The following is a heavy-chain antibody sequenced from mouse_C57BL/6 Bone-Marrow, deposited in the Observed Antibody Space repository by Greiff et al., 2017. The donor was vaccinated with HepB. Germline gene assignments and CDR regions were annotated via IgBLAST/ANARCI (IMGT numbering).Heavy chain of an antibody. CDR2: ISSGGSYT. CDR3: ARPGYVAWFAY. D-gene: IGHD3-1*01. CDR1: GFTFSSYG. Sequence: EVQVVESGGDLVKPGGSLKLSCAASGFTFSSYGMSWVRQTPDKRLEWVATISSGGSYTYYPDSVKGRFTISRDNAENTLYLQMSSLKSEDTAMYYCARPGYVAWFAYWGQGTLVTVSA. V-gene: IGHV5-6*01. J-gene: IGHJ3*01.